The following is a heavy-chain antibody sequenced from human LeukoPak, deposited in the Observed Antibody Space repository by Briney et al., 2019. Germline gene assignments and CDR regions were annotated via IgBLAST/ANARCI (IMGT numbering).Heavy chain of an antibody. CDR3: ARAGATVVTASNWFDP. Sequence: SETLSLTCTVSGGSISSSSSYWGWIRQPPGKGLEWIGSFYYSGSTYYNPSLKSRVTISVDTSKNQFSLKLSSVTAADTAVYYCARAGATVVTASNWFDPWGQGTLVTVSS. D-gene: IGHD2-21*02. V-gene: IGHV4-39*07. CDR1: GGSISSSSSY. J-gene: IGHJ5*02. CDR2: FYYSGST.